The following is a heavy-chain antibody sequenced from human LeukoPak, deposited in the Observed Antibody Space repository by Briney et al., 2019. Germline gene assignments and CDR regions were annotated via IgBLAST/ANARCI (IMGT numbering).Heavy chain of an antibody. D-gene: IGHD6-13*01. CDR3: SREYPGIAAAGSYFDY. Sequence: GGSLRLSCAASGFTFSSFAMSWVRQAPGKGLEWVSSISSSSSYIYYADSVKGRFTISRDNAKNSLYLQMNSLRAEDTAVYYFSREYPGIAAAGSYFDYWGQGTLVTVSS. CDR1: GFTFSSFA. J-gene: IGHJ4*02. V-gene: IGHV3-21*01. CDR2: ISSSSSYI.